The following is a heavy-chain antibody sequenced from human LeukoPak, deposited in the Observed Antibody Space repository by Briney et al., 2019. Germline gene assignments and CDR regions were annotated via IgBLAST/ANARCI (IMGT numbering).Heavy chain of an antibody. CDR1: GGPFSGYY. D-gene: IGHD3-10*01. CDR3: ARVFLFMVPSRRYYGMYV. V-gene: IGHV4-34*01. Sequence: SETLSLTCAVYGGPFSGYYWSWIRQPPGKGLEWIGEINHSGSTNYNPSLKSRVTISVDTSKNQFSLKLSSVTAADTAVYYCARVFLFMVPSRRYYGMYVWGEGTTVTVSS. CDR2: INHSGST. J-gene: IGHJ6*04.